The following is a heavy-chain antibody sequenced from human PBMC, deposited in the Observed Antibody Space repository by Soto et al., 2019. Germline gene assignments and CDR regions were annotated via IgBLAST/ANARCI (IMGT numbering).Heavy chain of an antibody. CDR1: GGSISSGGYY. CDR3: PRDRATVTTHLDY. D-gene: IGHD4-17*01. Sequence: SETLSLTCTVSGGSISSGGYYWSWIRQHPGKGLEWIGYIYYSGSTYYNPSLKSRVTISVDTSKNQFSLKLSSVTAADTAVYYCPRDRATVTTHLDYLGQGTLVIVSS. J-gene: IGHJ4*02. CDR2: IYYSGST. V-gene: IGHV4-31*03.